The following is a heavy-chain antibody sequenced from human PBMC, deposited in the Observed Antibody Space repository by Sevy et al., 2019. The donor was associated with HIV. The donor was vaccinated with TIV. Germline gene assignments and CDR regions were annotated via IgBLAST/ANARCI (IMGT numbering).Heavy chain of an antibody. J-gene: IGHJ5*02. V-gene: IGHV4-4*07. CDR3: ARAHHYDFWSGYFWFDP. Sequence: SDTLSLTCTVSGGSISSYYWSWIRQPAGKGLEWIGRIYTSGSTNYNPSLKSRVTMSVDTSKNQFSLKLSSVTAADTAVYYCARAHHYDFWSGYFWFDPWGQGTLVTVSS. CDR2: IYTSGST. CDR1: GGSISSYY. D-gene: IGHD3-3*01.